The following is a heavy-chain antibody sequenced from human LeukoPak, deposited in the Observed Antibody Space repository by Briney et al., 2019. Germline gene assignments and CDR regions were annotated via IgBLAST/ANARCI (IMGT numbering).Heavy chain of an antibody. D-gene: IGHD2-2*01. Sequence: GASVKVSCKASGHTFTSYAMHWVRQAPGQRLEWMGWINAGNGNTKYSQKFQGRVTITRDTSASTAYMELSSLRSEDTAVYYCARGPIVVVPAANNWFDPWGQGTLVTVSS. CDR2: INAGNGNT. CDR3: ARGPIVVVPAANNWFDP. CDR1: GHTFTSYA. J-gene: IGHJ5*02. V-gene: IGHV1-3*01.